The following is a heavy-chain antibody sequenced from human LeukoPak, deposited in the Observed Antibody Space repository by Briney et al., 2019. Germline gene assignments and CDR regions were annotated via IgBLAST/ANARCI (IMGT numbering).Heavy chain of an antibody. CDR2: INHSGST. V-gene: IGHV4-34*01. CDR3: ATAYGDYALN. J-gene: IGHJ4*02. Sequence: PSETLSLTCAVYGGSFSGYYWSWIRQPPGKGLEWIGEINHSGSTNYNPSLKSRVTISVDTSKNQFSLKLSSVTAADTAVYYCATAYGDYALNWGQGTLVTVSS. CDR1: GGSFSGYY. D-gene: IGHD4-17*01.